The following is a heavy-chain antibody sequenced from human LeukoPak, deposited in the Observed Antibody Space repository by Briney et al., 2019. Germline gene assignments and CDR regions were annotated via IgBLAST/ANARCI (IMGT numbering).Heavy chain of an antibody. CDR2: IYYSGST. J-gene: IGHJ4*02. Sequence: SETLSLTCTVSGGSISSYYWSWIRQPPGKGLEWIGYIYYSGSTNYNPSLKSRVTISVDTSKNQFSLKLSSVTAADTAVYYCAINTGDQDYWDQGTLVTVSS. D-gene: IGHD7-27*01. V-gene: IGHV4-59*01. CDR3: AINTGDQDY. CDR1: GGSISSYY.